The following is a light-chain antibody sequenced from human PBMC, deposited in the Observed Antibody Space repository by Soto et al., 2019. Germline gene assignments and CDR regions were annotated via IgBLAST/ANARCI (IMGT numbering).Light chain of an antibody. Sequence: NFMLTQPHSVSESPGKTVTISSTGSSGSIASNYVQWYQQRPGSAPTTVIYEDNQRPSGVPDRFSGSIDSSSNSASLTISGLKTEDEADYYCQSYDSSNHGVFGGGTKLTVL. CDR3: QSYDSSNHGV. V-gene: IGLV6-57*02. J-gene: IGLJ3*02. CDR1: SGSIASNY. CDR2: EDN.